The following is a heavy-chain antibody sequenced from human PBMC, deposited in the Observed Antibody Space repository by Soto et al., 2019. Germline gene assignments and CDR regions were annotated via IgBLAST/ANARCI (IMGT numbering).Heavy chain of an antibody. D-gene: IGHD6-13*01. V-gene: IGHV4-30-2*01. J-gene: IGHJ4*02. CDR1: GGSISSGGYS. CDR3: ARARSSSSWFFDY. CDR2: IYHSGST. Sequence: SETLSLTCAVSGGSISSGGYSWSWIRQPPGKGLEWIGYIYHSGSTYYNLSLKSRVTISVDRSKNQFSLKLSSVTAADTAVYYCARARSSSSWFFDYWGQGTLVTV.